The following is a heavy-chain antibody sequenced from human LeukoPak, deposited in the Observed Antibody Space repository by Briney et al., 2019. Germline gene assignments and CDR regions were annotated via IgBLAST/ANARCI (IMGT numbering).Heavy chain of an antibody. Sequence: PGGSLRLSCAASGFTFSNYAMHWVRQAPGKGLEWVSVISYDGRDKYSADSVKGRFTISRDNSKNTLYLQMNSLRAEDTAVYYCARGGFSGYDFERFDYWGQGTLVTVSS. CDR2: ISYDGRDK. CDR3: ARGGFSGYDFERFDY. CDR1: GFTFSNYA. D-gene: IGHD5-12*01. V-gene: IGHV3-30*04. J-gene: IGHJ4*02.